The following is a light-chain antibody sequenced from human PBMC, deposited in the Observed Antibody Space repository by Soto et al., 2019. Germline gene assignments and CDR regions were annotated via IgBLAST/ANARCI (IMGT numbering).Light chain of an antibody. CDR1: SSDVGAYNF. CDR2: DVS. CDR3: NSYTTSSTHV. Sequence: SVLPQAASVSESPGLSITLSCTGTSSDVGAYNFVSWYQQHPGKAPKLIIYDVSNRPSGVSNRFSGSKSGNTASLTISGLQAEDEADYYCNSYTTSSTHVFGTGTKVTVL. J-gene: IGLJ1*01. V-gene: IGLV2-14*03.